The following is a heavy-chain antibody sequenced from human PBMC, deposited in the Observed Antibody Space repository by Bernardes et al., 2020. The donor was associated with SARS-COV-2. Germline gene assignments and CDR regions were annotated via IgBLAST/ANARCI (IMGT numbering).Heavy chain of an antibody. D-gene: IGHD6-19*01. CDR1: GFTFSSYA. J-gene: IGHJ4*02. CDR2: ISGSGGST. CDR3: ASHLPHSSGWLYRALHDY. Sequence: GGSLRLSCAASGFTFSSYAMSWVRQAPGKGLEWVSAISGSGGSTHYVASVKGRFTISRDNSKNTLYLQMNSLRAEDTAVYYCASHLPHSSGWLYRALHDYWGQGTLVTVSS. V-gene: IGHV3-23*01.